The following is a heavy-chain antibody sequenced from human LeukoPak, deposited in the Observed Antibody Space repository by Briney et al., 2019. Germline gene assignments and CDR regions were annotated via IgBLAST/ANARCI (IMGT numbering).Heavy chain of an antibody. J-gene: IGHJ4*02. D-gene: IGHD5-12*01. CDR2: INPDNGGT. V-gene: IGHV1-2*02. Sequence: GASVTVSCTASGYTFTGYYMHWVRQAPGQGLEWMGWINPDNGGTNYAQKFQGRVTMTRDMSISTAYMELSRLRSDDTAVYYCARDPSNSGYDYLYYFDYWGQGTLVTVSS. CDR3: ARDPSNSGYDYLYYFDY. CDR1: GYTFTGYY.